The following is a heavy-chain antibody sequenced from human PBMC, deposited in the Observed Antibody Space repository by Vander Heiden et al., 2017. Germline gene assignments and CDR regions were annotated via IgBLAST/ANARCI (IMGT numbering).Heavy chain of an antibody. D-gene: IGHD1-26*01. CDR1: GFTLRSYG. Sequence: QVLLVDSGGGVVQPGRSLRLSCTASGFTLRSYGMPWVRQAPGKGLEWVAAISYDATNKYYVDSVKGRFTISRDNAKNTLHLQMNSLRAEDTAVYYCARARVVGATMPYFDSWGQGTLVTVSS. CDR2: ISYDATNK. V-gene: IGHV3-30*03. J-gene: IGHJ4*02. CDR3: ARARVVGATMPYFDS.